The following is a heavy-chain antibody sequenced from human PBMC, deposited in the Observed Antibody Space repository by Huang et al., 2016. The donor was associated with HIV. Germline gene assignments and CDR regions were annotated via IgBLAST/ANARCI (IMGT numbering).Heavy chain of an antibody. CDR3: TREFTTSVQFFDL. J-gene: IGHJ4*02. D-gene: IGHD4-4*01. CDR2: SSYKGGKK. V-gene: IGHV3-30*04. CDR1: GFTFRTYT. Sequence: QVKLVESGGGVVQHGISLGLSCAASGFTFRTYTFHWFRQAPGKGLEWVAGSSYKGGKKFYADSVKGRFTISRDNSKTTVYLEVSSPRPEDSAVYYCTREFTTSVQFFDLWGQGTLVTVSS.